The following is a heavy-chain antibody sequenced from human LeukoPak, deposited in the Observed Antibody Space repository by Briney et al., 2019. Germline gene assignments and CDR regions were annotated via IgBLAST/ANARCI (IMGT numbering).Heavy chain of an antibody. V-gene: IGHV4-34*01. Sequence: SPTLSPTRALYAPSFSVYYWSWISPPPGRGLEWMGEINNSVRTNSNPPLKSRVTIPVDTSKNQFSLELGSVTAADTAVYYCARCEVNRSGWYTGYWGQGTLVSVPS. J-gene: IGHJ4*02. D-gene: IGHD6-19*01. CDR3: ARCEVNRSGWYTGY. CDR2: INNSVRT. CDR1: APSFSVYY.